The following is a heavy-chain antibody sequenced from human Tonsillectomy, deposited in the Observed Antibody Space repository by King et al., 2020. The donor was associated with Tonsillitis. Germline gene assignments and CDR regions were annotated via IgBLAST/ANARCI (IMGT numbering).Heavy chain of an antibody. CDR2: IYYTGTT. V-gene: IGHV4-39*02. D-gene: IGHD6-19*01. J-gene: IGHJ5*02. CDR1: GGSTSTTSDF. Sequence: LQLQESGPGLVRSSETLSLTCTVSGGSTSTTSDFLGWVRQPPGKGLAWVCSIYYTGTTFYNPSLRSRVTISVDTSKNHFSLRLRSVTAADTGIYYCARVRKAVAGTNWFDPWGQGALAT. CDR3: ARVRKAVAGTNWFDP.